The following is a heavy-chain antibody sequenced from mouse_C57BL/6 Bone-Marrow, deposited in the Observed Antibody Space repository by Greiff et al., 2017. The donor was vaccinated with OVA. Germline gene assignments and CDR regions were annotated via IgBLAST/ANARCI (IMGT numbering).Heavy chain of an antibody. V-gene: IGHV1-18*01. D-gene: IGHD1-1*01. CDR3: ARDYGSVWYFDV. Sequence: EVQLQQSGPELVKPGASVTIPCKASGYTFTDYNMDWVKQSHGKSLEWIGDINPNNGGTIYNQKFKGKATLTVDKSSSTAYMELRSLTSEDTAVYYCARDYGSVWYFDVWGTGTTVTVSS. CDR2: INPNNGGT. J-gene: IGHJ1*03. CDR1: GYTFTDYN.